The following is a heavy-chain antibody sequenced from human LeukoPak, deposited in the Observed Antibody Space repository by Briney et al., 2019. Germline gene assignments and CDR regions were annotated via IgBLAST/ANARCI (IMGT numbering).Heavy chain of an antibody. V-gene: IGHV4-38-2*02. CDR1: PYSLSSGYS. CDR3: AREGYCSSTSCYWLGTRL. D-gene: IGHD2-2*01. Sequence: PSETLSLTCSVSPYSLSSGYSWGLIRQPPGKGLGWIGSFYHGGSTYSNPSLKSRVTISVDTSKNQFSLHLSCVTAADTAVYYCAREGYCSSTSCYWLGTRLWGKGTTVTVSS. CDR2: FYHGGST. J-gene: IGHJ6*04.